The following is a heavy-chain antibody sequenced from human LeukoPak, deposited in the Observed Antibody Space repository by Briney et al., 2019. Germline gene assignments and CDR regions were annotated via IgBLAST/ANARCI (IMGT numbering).Heavy chain of an antibody. CDR1: GGSFSGYY. Sequence: PSETLSLTCAVYGGSFSGYYWSWIRQPPGKGLEWIGEINHCGSTNYNPSLKSRVTISVGTSKNQFSLKLSSVTAADTAVYYCARGRYSSSWYLYYWGQGTLVTVSS. CDR3: ARGRYSSSWYLYY. CDR2: INHCGST. J-gene: IGHJ4*02. V-gene: IGHV4-34*01. D-gene: IGHD6-13*01.